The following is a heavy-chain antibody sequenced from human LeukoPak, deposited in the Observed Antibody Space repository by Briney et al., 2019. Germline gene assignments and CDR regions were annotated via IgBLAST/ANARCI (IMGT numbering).Heavy chain of an antibody. CDR1: GFTFSSYA. Sequence: PGGSLRLSCAASGFTFSSYAMHWVRQAPGKGLEWVAVISYDGSNKYYADSVRGRFTISRDDSNNTLYLQMNSLRAEDTAVYYCARDRYSSSTSCYSMDVWGQGTTVTVSS. J-gene: IGHJ6*02. V-gene: IGHV3-30-3*01. CDR3: ARDRYSSSTSCYSMDV. CDR2: ISYDGSNK. D-gene: IGHD2-2*02.